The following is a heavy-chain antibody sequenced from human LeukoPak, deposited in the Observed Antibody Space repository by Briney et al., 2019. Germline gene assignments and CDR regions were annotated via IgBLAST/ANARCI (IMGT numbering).Heavy chain of an antibody. Sequence: PGGSLRLSCAASGFTFSSYAMSWVRQAPGKGLEWVSVISGSGGNTYYADSVKGRFTISRDNSKNTLYLQMNSLRAEDTAVYYCAKDRGYSYGISEYWGQGTLVTVSS. CDR1: GFTFSSYA. V-gene: IGHV3-23*01. J-gene: IGHJ4*02. CDR3: AKDRGYSYGISEY. CDR2: ISGSGGNT. D-gene: IGHD5-18*01.